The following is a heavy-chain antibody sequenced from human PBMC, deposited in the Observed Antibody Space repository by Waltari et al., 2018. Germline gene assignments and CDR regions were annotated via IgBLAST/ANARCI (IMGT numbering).Heavy chain of an antibody. Sequence: EVQLLQSGAEVTKPGATVKISCKSSGYTFTDYYIHWVNQTPGKGLEWMGRVGPKDGETIYAEKFQDRVTISTDTSTDTVYMIMNGLRFDDTALYFCSRSGSDDWFDPWGRGTPVTVVS. V-gene: IGHV1-69-2*01. CDR3: SRSGSDDWFDP. CDR2: VGPKDGET. D-gene: IGHD2-15*01. J-gene: IGHJ5*02. CDR1: GYTFTDYY.